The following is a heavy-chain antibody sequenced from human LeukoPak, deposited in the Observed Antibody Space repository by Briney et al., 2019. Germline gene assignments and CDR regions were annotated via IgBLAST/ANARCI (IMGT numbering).Heavy chain of an antibody. V-gene: IGHV4-34*01. CDR2: INHSGST. CDR3: ARGYSSGWYSYYYGMDV. Sequence: SETLSLTCAVYGGSFSGYYWSRIRQPPGKGLEWIGEINHSGSTNYNPSLKSRVTISVDTSKNQFSLKLSSVTAADTAVYYCARGYSSGWYSYYYGMDVWGQGTTVTASS. CDR1: GGSFSGYY. D-gene: IGHD6-19*01. J-gene: IGHJ6*02.